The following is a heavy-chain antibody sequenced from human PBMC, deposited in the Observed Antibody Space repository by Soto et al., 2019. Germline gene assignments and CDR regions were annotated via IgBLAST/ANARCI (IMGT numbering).Heavy chain of an antibody. Sequence: SETLSLTCTVSGGSISRSSYYWGWIRQPPGKGLEWIGSIYYSGSTYYNPSLKSRVTISVDTSKNQFSLKLSSVTAADTAVYYCARPRIAVAGTYFDYWGQGTLVTVSS. CDR3: ARPRIAVAGTYFDY. J-gene: IGHJ4*02. CDR2: IYYSGST. D-gene: IGHD6-19*01. V-gene: IGHV4-39*01. CDR1: GGSISRSSYY.